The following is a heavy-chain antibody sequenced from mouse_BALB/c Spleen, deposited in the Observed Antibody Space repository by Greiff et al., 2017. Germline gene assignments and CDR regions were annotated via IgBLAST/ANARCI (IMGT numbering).Heavy chain of an antibody. CDR3: ARVSDSSGYDAMDY. CDR2: ISDGGSYT. D-gene: IGHD3-2*01. Sequence: EVQLVESGGGLVKPGGSLKLSCAASGFTFSDYYMYWVRQTPEKRLEWVATISDGGSYTYYPDSVKGRFTISRDNAKNNLYLQMSSLKSEDTAMYYCARVSDSSGYDAMDYWGQGTSVTVSS. J-gene: IGHJ4*01. V-gene: IGHV5-4*02. CDR1: GFTFSDYY.